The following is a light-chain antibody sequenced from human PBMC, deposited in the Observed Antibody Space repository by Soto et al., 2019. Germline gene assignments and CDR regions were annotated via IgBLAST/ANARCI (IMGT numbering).Light chain of an antibody. V-gene: IGKV3-15*01. J-gene: IGKJ2*01. CDR2: AAS. CDR3: QQFEKWPFT. Sequence: EIVMTQSPGTLSVSLGERVTLSCRASQSVSRNLAWYQQRPGQVPRILFHAASTRATDVPGTFSGSGSGTEFTLTISSLQSEDFAVYYCQQFEKWPFTFGQGTKLEIK. CDR1: QSVSRN.